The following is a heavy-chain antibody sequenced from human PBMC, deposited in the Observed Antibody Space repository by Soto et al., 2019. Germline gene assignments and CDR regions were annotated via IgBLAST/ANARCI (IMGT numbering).Heavy chain of an antibody. CDR2: ISGDGGTS. J-gene: IGHJ4*02. CDR3: ARDSIDSNSRAGY. Sequence: EVQLLESGGGLVQPGGSLRLSCAASGFTVTSYAMSWVRQAPGKGLEWVSVISGDGGTSYYADSVRGRFTISRDFCKNTVILQMISLRSEDKSIYYCARDSIDSNSRAGYWGQGKLFTVSS. CDR1: GFTVTSYA. V-gene: IGHV3-23*01. D-gene: IGHD3-22*01.